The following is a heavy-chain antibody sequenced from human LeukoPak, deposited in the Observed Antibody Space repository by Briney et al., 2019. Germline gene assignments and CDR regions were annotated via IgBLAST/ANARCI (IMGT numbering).Heavy chain of an antibody. V-gene: IGHV3-23*01. Sequence: GGSLRLSCAASEFSFGGFAMNWVRQAPGKALEWVWGISGSGATTYYADSVRGRFTISRDNSDNTLYLQMNSLRADDTAVYYCAQALKGYSVCCFDYWGHGTLVTVSS. J-gene: IGHJ4*01. D-gene: IGHD5/OR15-5a*01. CDR3: AQALKGYSVCCFDY. CDR1: EFSFGGFA. CDR2: ISGSGATT.